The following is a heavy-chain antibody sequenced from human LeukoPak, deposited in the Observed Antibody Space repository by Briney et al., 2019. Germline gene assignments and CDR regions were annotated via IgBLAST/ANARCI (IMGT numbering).Heavy chain of an antibody. CDR3: ARRYDSGSTIDQ. CDR1: GNSFTNYW. Sequence: GESLRISCKDSGNSFTNYWISWVRKMHGKGLEWMGRIDPSDSYTNYSPSFQGHVTITVDKSISTAYLQWSSLKASDTAMYYCARRYDSGSTIDQWGQGTLVTVSS. CDR2: IDPSDSYT. J-gene: IGHJ4*02. D-gene: IGHD3-10*01. V-gene: IGHV5-10-1*01.